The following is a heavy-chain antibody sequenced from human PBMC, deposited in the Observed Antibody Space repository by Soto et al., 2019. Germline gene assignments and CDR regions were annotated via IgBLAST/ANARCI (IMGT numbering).Heavy chain of an antibody. D-gene: IGHD6-13*01. CDR3: AHRGSSWVRDYYYYYMDV. CDR1: GFSLSTSGVG. J-gene: IGHJ6*03. CDR2: IYWDDDK. Sequence: SGPTLVKPTQTLTLTCTFSGFSLSTSGVGVGWIRQPPGKALEWLALIYWDDDKRYSPSLKSRLTITKDTSKNQVVLTMTNMDPVDTVTYYCAHRGSSWVRDYYYYYMDVWGKGTTVTVSS. V-gene: IGHV2-5*02.